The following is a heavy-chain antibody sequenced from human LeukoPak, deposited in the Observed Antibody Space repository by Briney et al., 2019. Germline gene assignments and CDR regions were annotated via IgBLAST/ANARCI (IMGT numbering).Heavy chain of an antibody. CDR3: ARDAYDSSGYYYPNYFDY. D-gene: IGHD3-22*01. CDR2: ISAYNGNT. V-gene: IGHV1-18*01. J-gene: IGHJ4*02. Sequence: GASVKVSCKASGYTFTSYGISWVRQAPGQVLEWMGWISAYNGNTNYAQKLQGRVTMTTDTSTSTAYMELRSLRSDDTAVYYCARDAYDSSGYYYPNYFDYWGQGTLVTVSS. CDR1: GYTFTSYG.